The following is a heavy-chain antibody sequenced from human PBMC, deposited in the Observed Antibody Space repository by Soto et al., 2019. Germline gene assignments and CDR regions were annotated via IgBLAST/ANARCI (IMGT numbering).Heavy chain of an antibody. V-gene: IGHV4-61*08. Sequence: PSETLSLTCTVSGDSIISGGYYWSWIRQHPEKGLEWVGYIHHNGNANSNPSLESRVTMSVDTSKNQFSLNLRSMSPADTAVYYCARVGGLAARTFDYWGPGTLVTVSS. CDR2: IHHNGNA. CDR1: GDSIISGGYY. CDR3: ARVGGLAARTFDY. J-gene: IGHJ4*02. D-gene: IGHD6-6*01.